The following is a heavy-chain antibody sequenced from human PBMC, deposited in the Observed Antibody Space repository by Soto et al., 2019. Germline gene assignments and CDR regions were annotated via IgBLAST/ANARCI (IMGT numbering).Heavy chain of an antibody. CDR3: APDRLYDVDIPGWHHP. CDR1: GYTFTGYY. Sequence: ASVKVSCKAFGYTFTGYYMHWVRQAPGQGLEWMGWINPKSGATKYAQKFQGRVIMTRVTSMYTDYMEEMRLRPDDSAIYFCAPDRLYDVDIPGWHHP. CDR2: INPKSGAT. J-gene: IGHJ5*02. D-gene: IGHD2-21*01. V-gene: IGHV1-2*02.